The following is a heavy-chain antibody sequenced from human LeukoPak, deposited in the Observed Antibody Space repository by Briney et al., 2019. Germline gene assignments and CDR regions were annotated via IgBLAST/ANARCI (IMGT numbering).Heavy chain of an antibody. CDR2: IIPIFGTA. CDR3: ARVGNTMVRGGHANYYYYYMGV. Sequence: ASVKVSCKASGGTFSSYAISWVRQAPGQGLEWMGGIIPIFGTANYAQKFQGRVTITTDESTSTAYMELSSLRSEDTAVYYCARVGNTMVRGGHANYYYYYMGVWGKGTTVTVSS. D-gene: IGHD3-10*01. V-gene: IGHV1-69*05. CDR1: GGTFSSYA. J-gene: IGHJ6*03.